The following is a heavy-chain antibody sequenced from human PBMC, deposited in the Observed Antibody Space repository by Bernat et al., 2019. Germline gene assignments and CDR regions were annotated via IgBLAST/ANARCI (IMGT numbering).Heavy chain of an antibody. CDR1: GFTFDDYA. CDR3: ARPKTRLAIAIIVRNFDL. V-gene: IGHV3-9*01. D-gene: IGHD3-16*02. J-gene: IGHJ2*01. Sequence: EVQLVESGGGLVQPGRSLRLSCVASGFTFDDYAMHWVRQAPGKGLEWVSGINWNSGSIEYADSVKGRFTISRDNAKNSLYLQMNSLRAEDTALYYCARPKTRLAIAIIVRNFDLWGRGTLVTVSS. CDR2: INWNSGSI.